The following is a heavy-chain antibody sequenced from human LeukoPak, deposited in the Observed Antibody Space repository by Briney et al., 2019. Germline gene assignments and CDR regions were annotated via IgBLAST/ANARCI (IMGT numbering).Heavy chain of an antibody. V-gene: IGHV3-30*18. CDR2: VSYDGSNQ. J-gene: IGHJ4*02. CDR3: AKDRRSGDSWYCFDY. Sequence: GGSLRLSCAASGFTFSYYGMHWVRQAPGKGLEWVAVVSYDGSNQYYADSVKGRFTISRDKSNNTLYLQMNSLRTEDTAVYYCAKDRRSGDSWYCFDYWGQGTLVTVSS. D-gene: IGHD2-15*01. CDR1: GFTFSYYG.